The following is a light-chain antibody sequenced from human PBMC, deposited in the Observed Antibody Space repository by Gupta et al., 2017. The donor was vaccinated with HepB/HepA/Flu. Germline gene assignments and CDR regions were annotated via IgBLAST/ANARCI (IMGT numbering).Light chain of an antibody. CDR2: GAS. V-gene: IGKV1-39*01. Sequence: DIQMTQSPSSLSASVGDRVTITCRASQSITNFVNWYQQKPGKAPKLLIYGASTLQRGVPSRFTGSGSGTDFTLTINSLQPEDFATYYCQQSDSTPLTFGGGTTVEI. J-gene: IGKJ4*01. CDR3: QQSDSTPLT. CDR1: QSITNF.